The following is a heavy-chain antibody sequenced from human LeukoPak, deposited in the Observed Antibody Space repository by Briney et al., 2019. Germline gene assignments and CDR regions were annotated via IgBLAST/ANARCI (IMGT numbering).Heavy chain of an antibody. CDR3: ARLSGYSSGHYYSDY. CDR1: GGSFSGYY. J-gene: IGHJ4*02. Sequence: PSETLSPTCAVYGGSFSGYYWSWIRQPPGKGLEWIGEINHSGSTNYNPSLKSRVAISVDTSKNQFSLKLSSVTAADTAVYYCARLSGYSSGHYYSDYWGQGTLVTVSS. CDR2: INHSGST. D-gene: IGHD3-22*01. V-gene: IGHV4-34*01.